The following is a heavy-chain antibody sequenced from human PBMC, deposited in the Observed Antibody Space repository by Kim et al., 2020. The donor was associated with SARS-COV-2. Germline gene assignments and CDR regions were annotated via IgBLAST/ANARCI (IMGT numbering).Heavy chain of an antibody. D-gene: IGHD1-1*01. J-gene: IGHJ4*02. V-gene: IGHV3-30*01. Sequence: YANTVKVRFTISRDKSKNPLYLQMTSRRAEDTAVYFWARDGNEGYKDLDYWGQGTLVTVSS. CDR3: ARDGNEGYKDLDY.